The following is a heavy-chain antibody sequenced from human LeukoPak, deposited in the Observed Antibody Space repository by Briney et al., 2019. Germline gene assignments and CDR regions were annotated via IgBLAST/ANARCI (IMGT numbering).Heavy chain of an antibody. V-gene: IGHV4-59*08. CDR3: ARVLVVVAAPDY. CDR1: GGSISNNY. CDR2: IYYSGST. J-gene: IGHJ4*02. D-gene: IGHD2-15*01. Sequence: SETLSLTCTVSGGSISNNYWSWIRQPPGKGLEWIGYIYYSGSTNYNPSLKSRVTISVDTSKNQFFLKLNSVTAADSAVYYCARVLVVVAAPDYWGQGTLVTVSS.